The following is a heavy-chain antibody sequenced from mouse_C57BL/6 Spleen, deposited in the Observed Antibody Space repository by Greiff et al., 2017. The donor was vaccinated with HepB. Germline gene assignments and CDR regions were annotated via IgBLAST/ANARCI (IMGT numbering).Heavy chain of an antibody. CDR2: IDPSDSYT. CDR3: ARSETGKWDAMDD. D-gene: IGHD4-1*01. V-gene: IGHV1-69*01. CDR1: GYTFTSYW. Sequence: QVQLQQPGAELVMPGASVKLSCKASGYTFTSYWMHWVKQRPGQGLEWIGEIDPSDSYTNYNQKFKGKSTLTVDKSSSTAYMQLSSLTSEDSAVYYCARSETGKWDAMDDWGQGTSVTVSS. J-gene: IGHJ4*01.